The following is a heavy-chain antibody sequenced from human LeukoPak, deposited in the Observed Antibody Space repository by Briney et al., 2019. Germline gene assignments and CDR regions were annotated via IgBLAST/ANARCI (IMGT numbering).Heavy chain of an antibody. J-gene: IGHJ6*02. Sequence: ASVKVSCKASGYTFTSYDINWVRQATGQGLEWMGWMNPNSGNTGYAQKFQGRVTMTRNTSISTAYMELSSLRSEDTAVYYCARFYHGITMMGTMGDYYYYGMDAWGQGTTVTVSS. CDR3: ARFYHGITMMGTMGDYYYYGMDA. CDR1: GYTFTSYD. V-gene: IGHV1-8*01. CDR2: MNPNSGNT. D-gene: IGHD3-22*01.